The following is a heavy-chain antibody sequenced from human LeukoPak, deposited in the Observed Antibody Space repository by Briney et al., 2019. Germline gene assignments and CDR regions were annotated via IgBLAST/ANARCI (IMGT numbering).Heavy chain of an antibody. V-gene: IGHV3-7*01. CDR3: ASPYCSSSSCSTLHDF. Sequence: GGSLRLSCAASGFTFNSYWMNWVHQAPGKGLEWVANIKQDGAEKYYVDSVKGRFTISRDNAKSSLYLQMNSLRAEDTAVYYCASPYCSSSSCSTLHDFWGQGTLVTVSS. CDR2: IKQDGAEK. D-gene: IGHD2-2*01. CDR1: GFTFNSYW. J-gene: IGHJ4*02.